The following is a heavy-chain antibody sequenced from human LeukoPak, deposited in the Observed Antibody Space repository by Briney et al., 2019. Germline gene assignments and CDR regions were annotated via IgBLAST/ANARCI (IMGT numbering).Heavy chain of an antibody. Sequence: PGGSLRLSCAASGFTVSSNYMSWVRQAPGKGLEWVSVIYSGGSTYYADSVKGRFTISRDNSKNTLYLQMNSLRAEDTAVYYCARVVEGYGSGSYFDYWGQGTLVTVSS. J-gene: IGHJ4*02. D-gene: IGHD3-10*01. CDR3: ARVVEGYGSGSYFDY. CDR1: GFTVSSNY. V-gene: IGHV3-66*01. CDR2: IYSGGST.